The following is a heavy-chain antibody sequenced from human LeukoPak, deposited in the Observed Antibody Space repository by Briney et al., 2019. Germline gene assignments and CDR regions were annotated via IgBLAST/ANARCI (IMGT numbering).Heavy chain of an antibody. CDR2: INPSGGST. J-gene: IGHJ4*02. V-gene: IGHV1-46*01. CDR1: GYTFTSYY. D-gene: IGHD6-19*01. Sequence: ASVKVSCKASGYTFTSYYMHWVRQAPGQGLEWMGIINPSGGSTSYAQKFQGRVAMTRDTSTSTVYMELSSLRSEDTAVYYCARVREQWLVGGGFDYWGQGTLVTVSS. CDR3: ARVREQWLVGGGFDY.